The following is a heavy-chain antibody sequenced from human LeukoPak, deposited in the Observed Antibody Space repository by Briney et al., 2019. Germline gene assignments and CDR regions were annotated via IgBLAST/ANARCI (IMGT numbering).Heavy chain of an antibody. Sequence: GGSLSLSCAASGFTFSSFWMNWVRQAPGKGLEWVANIKQDGSERNYVDSVKGRSTISRDNAKNSLFLQMNSLRAEDTAVYYCARDRGSYGDYVNYWGQGTLVTVSS. CDR3: ARDRGSYGDYVNY. CDR1: GFTFSSFW. CDR2: IKQDGSER. V-gene: IGHV3-7*01. D-gene: IGHD4-17*01. J-gene: IGHJ4*02.